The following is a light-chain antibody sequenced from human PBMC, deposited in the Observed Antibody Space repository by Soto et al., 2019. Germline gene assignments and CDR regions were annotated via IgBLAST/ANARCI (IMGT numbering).Light chain of an antibody. CDR3: QQLNSYPRVT. V-gene: IGKV1-9*01. J-gene: IGKJ4*01. CDR1: QGISSY. Sequence: DIQFTQSPSFLSASVGDRVTIPCRASQGISSYLAWYQQKPGKAPKLLIYAASTLQSGVPSRFSGSGSGTELTLTISSLQTEAFANYYCQQLNSYPRVTFGGGTKVDIK. CDR2: AAS.